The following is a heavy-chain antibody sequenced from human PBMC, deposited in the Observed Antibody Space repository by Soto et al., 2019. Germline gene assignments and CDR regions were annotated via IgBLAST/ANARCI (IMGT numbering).Heavy chain of an antibody. D-gene: IGHD2-2*01. J-gene: IGHJ4*02. CDR2: ISYDGSNK. V-gene: IGHV3-30*03. Sequence: QVQLVESGGGVVQPGRSLRLSCAASGFTFSSYGMHWVRQAPGKGLEWVAVISYDGSNKYYADSVKGRFTISRDNSKNTLYLQMNRLSAEDTAVYYCAIYCSSTICYGTRAKWGQGTLVTGSS. CDR1: GFTFSSYG. CDR3: AIYCSSTICYGTRAK.